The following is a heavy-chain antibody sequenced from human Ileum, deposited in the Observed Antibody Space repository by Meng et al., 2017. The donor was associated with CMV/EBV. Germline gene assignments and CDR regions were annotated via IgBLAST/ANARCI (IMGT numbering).Heavy chain of an antibody. CDR2: IFATGTT. CDR1: GAALNDDD. J-gene: IGHJ5*02. CDR3: ARDRFDP. V-gene: IGHV4-4*07. Sequence: SGRGLVQASGPLPLPCTVSGAALNDDDWSWIRQPAGKGLEWIGRIFATGTTNYNPSLKSRVTMSVDTSKNQFSLKLTSVTAADTAVYFCARDRFDPWGQGALVTVSS.